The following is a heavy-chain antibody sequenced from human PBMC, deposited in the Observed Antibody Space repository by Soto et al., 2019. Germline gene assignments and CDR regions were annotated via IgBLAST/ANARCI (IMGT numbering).Heavy chain of an antibody. D-gene: IGHD2-2*03. V-gene: IGHV3-53*01. Sequence: HPGGSLRLSCAASGFAVSNYYMSWVRQAPGKGLEWVSVIYSGGNTYYADSVKGRFTISRDNSKNAVYLQVNSLRAEDTAVYYCARGRFDSDGYYFDYWGQGTLVTVSS. CDR2: IYSGGNT. CDR3: ARGRFDSDGYYFDY. J-gene: IGHJ4*02. CDR1: GFAVSNYY.